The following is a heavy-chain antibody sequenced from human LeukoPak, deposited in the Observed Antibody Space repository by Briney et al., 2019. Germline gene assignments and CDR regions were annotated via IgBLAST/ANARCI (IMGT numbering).Heavy chain of an antibody. Sequence: GGSLRLSCAASGFTFSSYGMHWVRQAPGKGLEWVAVITYDGYYKYYADSVKGRFTISSDSSKNTLFLQMNSLRVEDTAVYYCAKDLRSMVRGACMDAWGQGTTVTVSS. D-gene: IGHD3-10*01. CDR3: AKDLRSMVRGACMDA. J-gene: IGHJ6*02. CDR1: GFTFSSYG. CDR2: ITYDGYYK. V-gene: IGHV3-30*18.